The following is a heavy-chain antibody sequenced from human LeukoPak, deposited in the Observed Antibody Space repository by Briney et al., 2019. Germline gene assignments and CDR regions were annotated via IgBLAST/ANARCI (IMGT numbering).Heavy chain of an antibody. CDR2: IHHDGRI. V-gene: IGHV4/OR15-8*01. J-gene: IGHJ3*02. D-gene: IGHD3-22*01. CDR1: GGSIDSTNW. CDR3: ARLQRITMNAFDI. Sequence: SETLSLTCDVSGGSIDSTNWWNWVRQPPGKGLEWIGEIHHDGRINYNPSLKSRVTLSVDKSKNQFSLKLSSVTAADTGVYYCARLQRITMNAFDIWGQGTMVTVSS.